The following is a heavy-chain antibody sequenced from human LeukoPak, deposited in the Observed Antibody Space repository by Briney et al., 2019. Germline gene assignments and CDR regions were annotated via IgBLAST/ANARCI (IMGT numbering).Heavy chain of an antibody. D-gene: IGHD3-22*01. CDR1: GYTFTGYY. CDR3: AREYDSSGYSLDY. J-gene: IGHJ4*02. Sequence: ASVTVSCTASGYTFTGYYMHWVRQAPGPGLEWMGWINPNSGGTNYEQKFQGRVTMTRDTSISTAYMELSRLRSDDTAVYYCAREYDSSGYSLDYWGQGTLVTVSS. V-gene: IGHV1-2*02. CDR2: INPNSGGT.